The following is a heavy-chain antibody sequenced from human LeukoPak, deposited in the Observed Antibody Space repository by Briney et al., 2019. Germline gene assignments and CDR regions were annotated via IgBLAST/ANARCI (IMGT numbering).Heavy chain of an antibody. Sequence: SETLSLTCAVYGGSFSGYYWSWIRQPPGKGLEWIGEINHSGSTNYNPSLKSRVTISVDTSKNQFSLKLSPVTAADTAVYYCARGGNWGSYWFDPWGQGTLVTVSS. D-gene: IGHD7-27*01. J-gene: IGHJ5*02. V-gene: IGHV4-34*01. CDR3: ARGGNWGSYWFDP. CDR2: INHSGST. CDR1: GGSFSGYY.